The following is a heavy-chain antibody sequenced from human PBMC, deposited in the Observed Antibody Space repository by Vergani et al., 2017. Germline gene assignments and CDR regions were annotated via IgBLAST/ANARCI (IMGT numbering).Heavy chain of an antibody. CDR1: GFTFRSYS. D-gene: IGHD3-3*01. CDR2: ISSSSSYI. J-gene: IGHJ6*02. CDR3: AAGADYDFWSGYPIIYGMDV. V-gene: IGHV3-21*01. Sequence: EVQLVESGGGLVKPGGSLRLSCAASGFTFRSYSMNWVRQAPGKGLEWVSSISSSSSYIYYADSVKGRFTISRDNAKNSLYLQMNSLRAADTAVYYCAAGADYDFWSGYPIIYGMDVWGQGTTVTVSS.